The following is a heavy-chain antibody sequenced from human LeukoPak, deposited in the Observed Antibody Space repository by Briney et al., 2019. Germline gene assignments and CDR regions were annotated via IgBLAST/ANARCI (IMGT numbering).Heavy chain of an antibody. CDR3: ARTSYGDYNWFDP. CDR2: IYYSGST. D-gene: IGHD4-17*01. CDR1: GVSVSSYY. J-gene: IGHJ5*02. V-gene: IGHV4-59*02. Sequence: SETLSLTCTVSGVSVSSYYWSWIRQPPGKGPEWIGYIYYSGSTNYNPSLKSRVTISVDTSKNQFSLKLSSVTAADTAVYYCARTSYGDYNWFDPWGQGTLVTVSS.